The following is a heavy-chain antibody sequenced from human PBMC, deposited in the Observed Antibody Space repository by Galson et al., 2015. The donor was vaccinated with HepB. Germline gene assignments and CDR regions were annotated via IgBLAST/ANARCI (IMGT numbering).Heavy chain of an antibody. Sequence: SLRLSRAASGFSFSSYAKGWVRQAPGKGLEWVSAITSGAVDTYYADSVKGRFTISRDNVKNTVSLQMNSLRAEDTAVYYCAEGGGYKGRYYFDYWGRGTLVTVSS. CDR1: GFSFSSYA. D-gene: IGHD2-2*02. V-gene: IGHV3-23*01. CDR3: AEGGGYKGRYYFDY. CDR2: ITSGAVDT. J-gene: IGHJ4*02.